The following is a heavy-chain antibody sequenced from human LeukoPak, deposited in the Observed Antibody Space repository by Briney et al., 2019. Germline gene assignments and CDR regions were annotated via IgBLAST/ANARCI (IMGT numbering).Heavy chain of an antibody. CDR3: ARELTTTHGFEI. CDR1: GASLNDYY. CDR2: IYYTGTT. D-gene: IGHD1/OR15-1a*01. Sequence: PSETLSLTCTVSGASLNDYYWSWIRQPPGKGLEGIGYIYYTGTTHYNPSLKSRVSISADTSKDQFYLHVTSVTAADTAVYYCARELTTTHGFEIWGQGTLVTVSS. V-gene: IGHV4-59*01. J-gene: IGHJ3*02.